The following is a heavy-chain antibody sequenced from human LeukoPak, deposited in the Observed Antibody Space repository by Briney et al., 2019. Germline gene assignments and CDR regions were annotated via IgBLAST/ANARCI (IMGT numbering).Heavy chain of an antibody. J-gene: IGHJ6*03. CDR2: MNPNSGST. D-gene: IGHD2-15*01. Sequence: ASVKVSCKASGYTFTSYDMNWVRQAPGQGVEWMGLMNPNSGSTGYAQKFQGRVTITRNISISTAYMELSSLRSEDTAVYYCARGAGSSGGGRYYYMDVWGKGTTVTVSS. CDR1: GYTFTSYD. V-gene: IGHV1-8*03. CDR3: ARGAGSSGGGRYYYMDV.